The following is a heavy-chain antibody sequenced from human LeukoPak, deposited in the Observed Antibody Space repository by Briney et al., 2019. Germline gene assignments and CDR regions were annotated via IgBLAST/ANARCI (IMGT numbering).Heavy chain of an antibody. Sequence: PGGSLRLSCAASGFTFSDYYMSWIRQPPGKGLEWIGEINHSGSTNYNPSLKSRVTISVDTSKNQFSLKLSSVTAADTAVYYCARCRIYCSGGSCRLNWFDPWGQGTLVTVSS. J-gene: IGHJ5*02. V-gene: IGHV4-34*01. CDR2: INHSGST. CDR1: GFTFSDYY. CDR3: ARCRIYCSGGSCRLNWFDP. D-gene: IGHD2-15*01.